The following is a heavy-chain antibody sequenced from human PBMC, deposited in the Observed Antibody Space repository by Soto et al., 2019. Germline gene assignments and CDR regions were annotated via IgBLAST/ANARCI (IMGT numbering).Heavy chain of an antibody. D-gene: IGHD1-26*01. J-gene: IGHJ4*02. CDR1: GYTFTSYG. CDR2: ISAYNGNT. CDR3: ARDDSGFSGSHSIDYSNY. Sequence: ASVKVSCKASGYTFTSYGISWVRQAPGQGLEWMGWISAYNGNTNYAQKLQGRVTITTDTSAGTAYMELRSLRSEDTAVYYCARDDSGFSGSHSIDYSNYWGQGALVTVSS. V-gene: IGHV1-18*01.